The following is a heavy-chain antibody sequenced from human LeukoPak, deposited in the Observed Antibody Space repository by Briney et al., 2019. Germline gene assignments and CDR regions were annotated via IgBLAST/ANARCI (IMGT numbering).Heavy chain of an antibody. Sequence: GGSLRLSCTASGFTLRNYWMHWVRQVPGKRLVWVSRISGDGSVTNYADSVQGRFTISRDNAKNILYLQIDSLRSEDTAVYYCARYSSSSGGASYYLDYWGHGTLVTVPS. J-gene: IGHJ4*01. CDR2: ISGDGSVT. D-gene: IGHD6-6*01. CDR3: ARYSSSSGGASYYLDY. V-gene: IGHV3-74*01. CDR1: GFTLRNYW.